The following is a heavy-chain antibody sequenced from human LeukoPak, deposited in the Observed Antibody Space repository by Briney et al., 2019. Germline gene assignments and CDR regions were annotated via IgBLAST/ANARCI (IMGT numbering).Heavy chain of an antibody. J-gene: IGHJ5*02. CDR3: ARSPYWFDP. Sequence: PGXSLRLSCAASGFTSSSYWMHWVRQARGKGLVWVSRINSDGSSTSYADSVKGRFTISRDNAKNTLYLQMNSLRAEDTAVYYCARSPYWFDPWGQGTLVTVSS. D-gene: IGHD3-16*01. CDR2: INSDGSST. V-gene: IGHV3-74*01. CDR1: GFTSSSYW.